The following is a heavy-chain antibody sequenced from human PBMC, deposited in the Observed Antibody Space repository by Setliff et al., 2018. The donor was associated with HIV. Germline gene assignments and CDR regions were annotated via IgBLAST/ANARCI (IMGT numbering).Heavy chain of an antibody. CDR3: ARGQLWSPYYFDY. J-gene: IGHJ4*02. V-gene: IGHV4-61*02. CDR2: IYPSGSS. Sequence: SETLSLTCTVSGGSISSGGYFWSWIRQPAGKGLEWIGRIYPSGSSNYNPSLKSRVTISVDTSKNQFSLRLSSVTAADTAVYYCARGQLWSPYYFDYWGQGTLVTVSS. D-gene: IGHD5-18*01. CDR1: GGSISSGGYF.